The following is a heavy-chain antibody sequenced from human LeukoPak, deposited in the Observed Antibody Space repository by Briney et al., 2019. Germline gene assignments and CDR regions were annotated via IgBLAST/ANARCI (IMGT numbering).Heavy chain of an antibody. D-gene: IGHD3-22*01. V-gene: IGHV4-34*01. J-gene: IGHJ3*02. CDR2: IYHSGST. CDR1: GGSISSYY. Sequence: SETLSLTCTVSGGSISSYYCSWIRQPPGKGLEWIGEIYHSGSTNSNPSLKSRVTISVDTSKSQFSLKLSSVTAADRDVCLGARVHATMIVATRAFDIWGQGTMVTVSS. CDR3: ARVHATMIVATRAFDI.